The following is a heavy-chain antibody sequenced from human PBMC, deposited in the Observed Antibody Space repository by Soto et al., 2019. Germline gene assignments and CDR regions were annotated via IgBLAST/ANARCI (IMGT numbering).Heavy chain of an antibody. J-gene: IGHJ6*02. D-gene: IGHD3-22*01. CDR3: AHVGRLDGMDV. CDR1: GYTFTSYA. CDR2: INAGNSNT. V-gene: IGHV1-3*01. Sequence: QVQLVQSGAEVKKPGASVKVSCKASGYTFTSYAMHWVRQAPGQRLEWMGWINAGNSNTKYSQKFQGRVTITRDTSASTAYMELSSLRSEDTAVYYCAHVGRLDGMDVWGQGTTVTVSS.